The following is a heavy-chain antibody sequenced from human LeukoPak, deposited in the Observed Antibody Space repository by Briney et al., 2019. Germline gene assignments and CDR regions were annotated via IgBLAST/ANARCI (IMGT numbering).Heavy chain of an antibody. CDR3: VCTSTWLAFDI. V-gene: IGHV4-59*08. CDR2: FYNSGST. Sequence: SESLSLTCAVSLGSISIFFWSCIPQPPGKGLEWIGFFYNSGSTNYNPPLKSRVTVSVDTSKNPFSLQLASVTAADTAVYYCVCTSTWLAFDIWGQGSEVTVSA. J-gene: IGHJ3*02. CDR1: LGSISIFF. D-gene: IGHD5-12*01.